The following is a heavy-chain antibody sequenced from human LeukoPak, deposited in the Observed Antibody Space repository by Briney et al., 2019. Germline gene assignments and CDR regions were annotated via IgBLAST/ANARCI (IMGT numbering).Heavy chain of an antibody. CDR2: ISGSGGNT. CDR3: AKTKDDNSGYYDY. V-gene: IGHV3-23*01. CDR1: GFTFSDYS. D-gene: IGHD3-22*01. J-gene: IGHJ4*02. Sequence: PGGSLRLSCAASGFTFSDYSLNWVRQAPGKGLEWVSAISGSGGNTYYADSVKGRFTISRDNSKNTLYLQMNSLRAEDTAVYYCAKTKDDNSGYYDYWGQGTLVTVSS.